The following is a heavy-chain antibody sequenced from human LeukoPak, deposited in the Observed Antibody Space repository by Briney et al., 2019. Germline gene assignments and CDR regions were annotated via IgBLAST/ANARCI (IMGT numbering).Heavy chain of an antibody. J-gene: IGHJ6*02. V-gene: IGHV1-2*06. Sequence: ASVKVSCKASGYTFSAYYMHWVRQAPGQGLEWMGRINPNSGGTNYAQKFQGRVTMTRDTSISTAFMELSSLRSDDTAVYYCARDRVVVVPAAQDYYYYGMDVWGQGTTVTVSS. D-gene: IGHD2-2*01. CDR2: INPNSGGT. CDR3: ARDRVVVVPAAQDYYYYGMDV. CDR1: GYTFSAYY.